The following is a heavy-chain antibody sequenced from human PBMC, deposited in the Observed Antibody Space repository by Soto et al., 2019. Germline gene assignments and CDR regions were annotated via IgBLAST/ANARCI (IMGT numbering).Heavy chain of an antibody. V-gene: IGHV3-23*01. CDR1: GFTFSSYA. CDR3: AKDLDTAMVPYYFDY. CDR2: ISGSGGST. D-gene: IGHD5-18*01. J-gene: IGHJ4*02. Sequence: GGSLRLSCAASGFTFSSYAMSCVRQAPGKGLEWVSAISGSGGSTYYADSVKGRFTISRDNSKNTLYLQMNSLRAEDTAVYYCAKDLDTAMVPYYFDYWGQGTLVTVSS.